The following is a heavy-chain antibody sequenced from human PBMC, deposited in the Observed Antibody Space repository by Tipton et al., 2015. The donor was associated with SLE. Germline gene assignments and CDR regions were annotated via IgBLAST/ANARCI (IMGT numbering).Heavy chain of an antibody. Sequence: QLVQSGAEVKKPGASVKVSCKISGYNFIGYYIHWLRQAPGQRLEWMGRINPNSGGTNYAQKFQGRVTMTRDTSISTAYMEVSGLRSDDTAIYYCARVPPPYFDPKYFFDYWGQGTLVTVSS. CDR2: INPNSGGT. D-gene: IGHD3-9*01. V-gene: IGHV1-2*06. CDR1: GYNFIGYY. J-gene: IGHJ4*02. CDR3: ARVPPPYFDPKYFFDY.